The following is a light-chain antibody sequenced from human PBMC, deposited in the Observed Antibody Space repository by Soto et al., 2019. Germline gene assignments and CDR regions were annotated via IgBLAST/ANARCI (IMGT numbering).Light chain of an antibody. CDR1: QSVSSSY. V-gene: IGKV3-20*01. J-gene: IGKJ1*01. Sequence: PEERVTLSCRASQSVSSSYLTWYQQKPGQAPRLLIYGASTRATSIPARFSGSGSGTDFTLTISRLEPDDFAAYYCQQYGSFPGTFGQGTKVDIK. CDR2: GAS. CDR3: QQYGSFPGT.